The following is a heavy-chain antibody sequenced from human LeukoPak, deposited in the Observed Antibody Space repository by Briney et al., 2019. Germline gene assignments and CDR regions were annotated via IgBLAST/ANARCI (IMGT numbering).Heavy chain of an antibody. J-gene: IGHJ6*02. CDR3: ARSGGYYDFWSGPSVGMDV. D-gene: IGHD3-3*01. CDR2: MNTNSGST. CDR1: GYTFTSYD. Sequence: GASVKVSCKASGYTFTSYDINWVRQATGQGLEWMGWMNTNSGSTGYAQKFQGRVTMTRNTSISTAYMELSSLRSEDTAVYYCARSGGYYDFWSGPSVGMDVGGQGTTVTVSS. V-gene: IGHV1-8*01.